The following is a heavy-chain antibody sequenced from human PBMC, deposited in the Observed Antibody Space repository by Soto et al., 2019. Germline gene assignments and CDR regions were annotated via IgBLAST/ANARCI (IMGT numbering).Heavy chain of an antibody. D-gene: IGHD2-15*01. J-gene: IGHJ5*02. Sequence: PSGTLSLTCTVSGGSISSGGYYWSWIRQHPGKGLEWIGYIYYSGSTYYNPSLKSRVTISVDKSKNQFSLKLSSVTAADTAVYYCARAHCSGGSCYSVQHEFDAWGEGTQVTV. CDR2: IYYSGST. V-gene: IGHV4-31*03. CDR1: GGSISSGGYY. CDR3: ARAHCSGGSCYSVQHEFDA.